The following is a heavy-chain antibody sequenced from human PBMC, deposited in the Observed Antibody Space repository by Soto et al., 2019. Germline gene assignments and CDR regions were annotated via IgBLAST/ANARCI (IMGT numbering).Heavy chain of an antibody. J-gene: IGHJ4*02. Sequence: QVQLVESGGGVVQPGRSLRLSCAASGFTFSSYGMHWVRQAPGKGLEWVAVISYDGSNKYYADSVKGRFTISRDNYKNTLYLQMNSLRAEDTAVYYCAKDRWEKYSSSSAGDYWGQGTLVTVSS. CDR3: AKDRWEKYSSSSAGDY. V-gene: IGHV3-30*18. CDR2: ISYDGSNK. D-gene: IGHD6-6*01. CDR1: GFTFSSYG.